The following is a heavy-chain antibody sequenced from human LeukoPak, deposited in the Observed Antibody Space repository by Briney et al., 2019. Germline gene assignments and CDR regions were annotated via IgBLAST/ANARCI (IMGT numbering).Heavy chain of an antibody. J-gene: IGHJ4*02. V-gene: IGHV3-7*03. CDR3: AGGDRNGWYFDY. Sequence: PGGSLRLSCAASGFTFSDYWMTWVRQAPGQGLAWVAHINQDGSEQHFVGSVKGRFTISRDNAKNSLYLQMNSLRAEDTALYYCAGGDRNGWYFDYWGQGILVTVSS. D-gene: IGHD6-19*01. CDR1: GFTFSDYW. CDR2: INQDGSEQ.